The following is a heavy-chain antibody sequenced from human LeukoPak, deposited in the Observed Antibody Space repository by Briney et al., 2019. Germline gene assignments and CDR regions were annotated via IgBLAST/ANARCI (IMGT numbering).Heavy chain of an antibody. D-gene: IGHD1-1*01. CDR1: GYTFMSYG. CDR2: SSVYNGNT. Sequence: ASVKVSCKASGYTFMSYGIHWVRQAPGQGLEWMGWSSVYNGNTNYAQKFQGRVTVTTDTTTSTAYMELRTLISDDTAVYYCAKGRRVDADDHFDYWGQGTLVTVSS. V-gene: IGHV1-18*01. CDR3: AKGRRVDADDHFDY. J-gene: IGHJ4*02.